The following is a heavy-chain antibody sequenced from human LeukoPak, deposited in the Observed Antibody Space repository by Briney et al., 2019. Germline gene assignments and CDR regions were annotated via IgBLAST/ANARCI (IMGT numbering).Heavy chain of an antibody. V-gene: IGHV3-23*01. CDR3: AKDIAVAGMGYFDY. J-gene: IGHJ4*02. Sequence: GGSLRLSCAASGFTLSSYAMSWLRQAPGKGLEWVSAISGSGGSTYYADSVKGRFTISRDNSKNTLYLQMNSPRAEDTAVYYCAKDIAVAGMGYFDYWGQGTLVTVSS. CDR2: ISGSGGST. CDR1: GFTLSSYA. D-gene: IGHD6-19*01.